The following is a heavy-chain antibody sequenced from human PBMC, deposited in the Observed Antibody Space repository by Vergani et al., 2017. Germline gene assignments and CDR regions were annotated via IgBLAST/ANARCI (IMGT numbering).Heavy chain of an antibody. CDR1: GGTFSSYA. J-gene: IGHJ4*02. CDR2: IIPIFGTA. D-gene: IGHD4-17*01. Sequence: QVQLVQSGAEVKKPGSSVKVSCKASGGTFSSYAISWVLQAPGQGLEWMGRIIPIFGTANYAQKFQGRVTITADESTSTAYMELSSLRSEDTAVYYCARVHGDYAPPGDGRIDWGQGTMVTVSS. V-gene: IGHV1-69*13. CDR3: ARVHGDYAPPGDGRID.